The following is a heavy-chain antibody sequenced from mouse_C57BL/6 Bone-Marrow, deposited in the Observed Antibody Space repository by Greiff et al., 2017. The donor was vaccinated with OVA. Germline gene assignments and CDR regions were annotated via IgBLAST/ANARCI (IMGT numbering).Heavy chain of an antibody. D-gene: IGHD3-2*02. CDR3: ARWGSSGYIFAY. Sequence: QVQLKQPGAELVKPGASVKLSCKASGYTFTSYWMHWVKQRPGQGLEWIGMIHPNSGSTNYNEKFKSKATLTVDKSSSTAYMQLSSLTSEDSAVYYCARWGSSGYIFAYWGQGTLVTVSA. V-gene: IGHV1-64*01. J-gene: IGHJ3*01. CDR2: IHPNSGST. CDR1: GYTFTSYW.